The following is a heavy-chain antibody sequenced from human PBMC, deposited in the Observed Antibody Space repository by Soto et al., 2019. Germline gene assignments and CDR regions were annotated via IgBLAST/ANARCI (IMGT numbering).Heavy chain of an antibody. Sequence: GASVEGLCKATGYTFTGNLIHWVRQAPGQGLEWMGWINPYTGGPNYAQQFQGRVTMTRDTSISTAYMELSRLTSDDTAVYYCARGSGYCTGGSCRNWFDPWGQGTLVTVSS. D-gene: IGHD2-15*01. CDR1: GYTFTGNL. CDR2: INPYTGGP. J-gene: IGHJ5*02. V-gene: IGHV1-2*02. CDR3: ARGSGYCTGGSCRNWFDP.